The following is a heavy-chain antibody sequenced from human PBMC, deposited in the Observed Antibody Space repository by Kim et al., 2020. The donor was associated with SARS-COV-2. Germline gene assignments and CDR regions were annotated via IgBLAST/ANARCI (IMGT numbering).Heavy chain of an antibody. Sequence: GGSLRLSCAASGFTFSSYGMHWVRQAPGKGLEWLAVIWYDGSNKYYADSVKGRFTISRDNSKHTLYLQMNSLRAEDTAVYYCARDNSCVSTACAYWGQGTLVTVSS. D-gene: IGHD4-17*01. J-gene: IGHJ4*02. CDR1: GFTFSSYG. CDR3: ARDNSCVSTACAY. CDR2: IWYDGSNK. V-gene: IGHV3-33*01.